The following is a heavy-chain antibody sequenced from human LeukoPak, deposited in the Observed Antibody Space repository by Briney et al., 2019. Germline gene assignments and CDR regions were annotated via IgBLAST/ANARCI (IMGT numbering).Heavy chain of an antibody. CDR3: ASQRPRGDSYGRDYYYYGMDV. V-gene: IGHV1-69*05. D-gene: IGHD5-18*01. J-gene: IGHJ6*02. Sequence: GSSVKVSCKASGGTFSSYAISWVRQAPGQGLEWMGGIIPIFGTANYAQKFQGRVTITTDESTSTAYMELSSLRSEDTAVYYCASQRPRGDSYGRDYYYYGMDVWGQGTTVTVSS. CDR1: GGTFSSYA. CDR2: IIPIFGTA.